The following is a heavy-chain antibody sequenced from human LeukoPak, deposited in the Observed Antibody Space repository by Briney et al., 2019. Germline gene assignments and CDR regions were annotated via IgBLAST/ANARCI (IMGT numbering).Heavy chain of an antibody. V-gene: IGHV3-30*18. CDR1: GFTFSSYG. Sequence: GRSLRLSCAASGFTFSSYGMHWVRQAPGKGLEWVAVISYDGSNKYYADSVKGRFTISRDNSKNTLYLQMNSLRAEDTAVYYCAKDRRIDYYYYYGMDVWGQGTTVTVSS. J-gene: IGHJ6*02. CDR2: ISYDGSNK. CDR3: AKDRRIDYYYYYGMDV.